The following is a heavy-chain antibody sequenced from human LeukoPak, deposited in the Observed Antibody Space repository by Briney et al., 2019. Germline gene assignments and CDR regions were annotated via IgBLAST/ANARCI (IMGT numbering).Heavy chain of an antibody. D-gene: IGHD3-10*01. J-gene: IGHJ3*02. Sequence: PGGSLRLSCAASGSTFSSYAMSWVRQAPGKGLEWVSAISGSGGSTYYADSVKGRFTISRDNSKNTLYLQMNSLRAEDTAVYYCAKSPGSYYTPYDAFDIWGQGTMVTVSS. V-gene: IGHV3-23*01. CDR3: AKSPGSYYTPYDAFDI. CDR1: GSTFSSYA. CDR2: ISGSGGST.